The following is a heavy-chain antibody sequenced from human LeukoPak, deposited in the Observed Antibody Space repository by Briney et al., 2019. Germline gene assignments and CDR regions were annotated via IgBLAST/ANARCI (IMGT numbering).Heavy chain of an antibody. V-gene: IGHV3-23*01. CDR1: GFTFSSYS. J-gene: IGHJ4*02. D-gene: IGHD2-2*01. Sequence: PGGSLRLSCAASGFTFSSYSMNWVRQAPGKGLEWVSAISGSGGSTYYADSVKGRFTISRDNSKNTLYLQMNSLRAEDTAVYYCARPVVPAASVLSLGADYFDYWGQGTLVTVSS. CDR3: ARPVVPAASVLSLGADYFDY. CDR2: ISGSGGST.